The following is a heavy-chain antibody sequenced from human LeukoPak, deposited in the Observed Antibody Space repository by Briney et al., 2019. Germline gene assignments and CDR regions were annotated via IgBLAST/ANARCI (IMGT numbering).Heavy chain of an antibody. J-gene: IGHJ4*02. CDR2: IRSTVSGGTT. V-gene: IGHV3-49*04. CDR3: TRDRYGDGMGYYFEY. CDR1: GFTFGDYA. Sequence: GRSLRLSCTGSGFTFGDYAMSWVRQAPGKGLEWVGFIRSTVSGGTTEYAASVKGRFTISRDDSKSIAYPQMNSLKTEDAAVYYCTRDRYGDGMGYYFEYWGQGTLVTVSS. D-gene: IGHD4-17*01.